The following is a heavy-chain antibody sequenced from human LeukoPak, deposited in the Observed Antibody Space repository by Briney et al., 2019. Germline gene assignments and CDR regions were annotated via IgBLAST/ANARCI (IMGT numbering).Heavy chain of an antibody. CDR3: ATDYGDYEPIDY. CDR2: ISFDGTNK. V-gene: IGHV3-30*04. Sequence: GGSLRLSCTASGVTLSNYAMHWVRRPPGRGLESVAVISFDGTNKYYGDSVEGRFSVSRDNSKNTLYLQMNSLRPDDTAMYYCATDYGDYEPIDYWGQGTLVTVSS. CDR1: GVTLSNYA. J-gene: IGHJ4*02. D-gene: IGHD4-17*01.